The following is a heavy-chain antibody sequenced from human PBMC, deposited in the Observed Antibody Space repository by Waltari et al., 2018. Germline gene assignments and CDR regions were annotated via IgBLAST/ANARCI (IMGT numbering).Heavy chain of an antibody. CDR1: DASTSTSRDY. Sequence: HLQLQESGPGLVTPSETLSLTSTVSDASTSTSRDYWGGVRQPPGKGLEWIGHIYYSGSTYYNPSLKSRLVISVDTSKNHFSLRLSSVTAADTAVYYCARRAGSSASRWFDPWGQGILVTVSS. CDR3: ARRAGSSASRWFDP. D-gene: IGHD6-6*01. V-gene: IGHV4-39*02. CDR2: IYYSGST. J-gene: IGHJ5*02.